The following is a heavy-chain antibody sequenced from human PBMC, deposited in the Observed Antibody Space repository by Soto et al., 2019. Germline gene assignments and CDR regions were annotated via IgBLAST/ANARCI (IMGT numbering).Heavy chain of an antibody. V-gene: IGHV3-21*01. Sequence: EVQLVESGGGLVKPGGSLRLSCAASGFTFSSYSMNWVRQAPGKGLEWVSSISSSSSYIYYADSVKGRFTISRDNAKNSLSLQMNSLRAEDTAVYYCARDSIAAAGTFDYWGQGTLVTVSS. J-gene: IGHJ4*02. CDR2: ISSSSSYI. CDR1: GFTFSSYS. CDR3: ARDSIAAAGTFDY. D-gene: IGHD6-13*01.